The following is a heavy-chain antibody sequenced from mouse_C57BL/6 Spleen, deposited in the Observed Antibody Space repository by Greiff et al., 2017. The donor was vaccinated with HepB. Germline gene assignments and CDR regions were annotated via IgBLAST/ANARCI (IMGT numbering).Heavy chain of an antibody. J-gene: IGHJ4*01. CDR2: IRNKANGYTT. V-gene: IGHV7-3*01. Sequence: EVQLVESGGGLVQPGGSLRLSCAASGFPFTDYYMSWVRQPPGKALEWLGFIRNKANGYTTEYSASVKGRFTISRDNSQSILYLQMNALRAEDSATYYCERPSEHRDYHAMDYWGQGASGTVSS. CDR3: ERPSEHRDYHAMDY. CDR1: GFPFTDYY.